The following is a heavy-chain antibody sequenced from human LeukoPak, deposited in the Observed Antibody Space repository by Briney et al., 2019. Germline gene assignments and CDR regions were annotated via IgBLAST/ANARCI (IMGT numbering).Heavy chain of an antibody. CDR3: ASHRGAWWGYFEY. D-gene: IGHD2-8*02. V-gene: IGHV4-4*07. CDR1: GGSTSNYH. J-gene: IGHJ4*02. CDR2: IYSSGTT. Sequence: KPSETLSLTCTVSGGSTSNYHWSWIRQPAEKGLEWIGRIYSSGTTNYSPSLKSRVTMSVDTSKNQFSLKLNSVTVADTAVYYCASHRGAWWGYFEYWGQGILVTVSS.